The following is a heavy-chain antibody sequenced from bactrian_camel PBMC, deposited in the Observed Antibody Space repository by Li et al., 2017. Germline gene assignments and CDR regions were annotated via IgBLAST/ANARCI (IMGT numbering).Heavy chain of an antibody. V-gene: IGHV3S31*01. J-gene: IGHJ4*01. D-gene: IGHD6*01. CDR3: AADRLGLCTAVEWDQVNTRACVAGGRYEFGY. Sequence: VQLVESGGGSVEAGGSLELSCTFSGSIPSSYCMAWFRQDPGKERGGVAAIFIGRRTNTWYADSVKGRFSVSRDEARRVMTLQMTRLKPDDTSRYSCAADRLGLCTAVEWDQVNTRACVAGGRYEFGYWGQGTQVTVS. CDR1: GSIPSSYC. CDR2: IFIGRRTNT.